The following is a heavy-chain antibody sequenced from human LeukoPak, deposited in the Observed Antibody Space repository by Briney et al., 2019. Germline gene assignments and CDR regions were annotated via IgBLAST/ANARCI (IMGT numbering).Heavy chain of an antibody. J-gene: IGHJ4*02. CDR2: ISAYNDNP. CDR3: AREATGYSSGGDFDY. Sequence: ASVKVSCKASGYTFTSYGISWVRQAPGQGLEWMGWISAYNDNPNYAQKVQGRVTMTTDTSTSTAYMELRSLRSDDTAVYYCAREATGYSSGGDFDYWGQGTLVTVSS. D-gene: IGHD6-19*01. V-gene: IGHV1-18*01. CDR1: GYTFTSYG.